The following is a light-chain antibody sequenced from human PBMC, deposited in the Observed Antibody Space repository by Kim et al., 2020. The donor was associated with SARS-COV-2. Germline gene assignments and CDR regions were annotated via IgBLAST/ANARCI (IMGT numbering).Light chain of an antibody. CDR2: SVS. V-gene: IGKV3-20*01. CDR3: QQYGIAPPYT. J-gene: IGKJ2*01. CDR1: KSVCSHC. Sequence: SPGERATLACRTSKSVCSHCLAWYQQKPGQAPRLLIDSVSNRATGIPDRFSGSGSGTDFTLTISRLEPEEFAVYYCQQYGIAPPYTFGQGTKLEI.